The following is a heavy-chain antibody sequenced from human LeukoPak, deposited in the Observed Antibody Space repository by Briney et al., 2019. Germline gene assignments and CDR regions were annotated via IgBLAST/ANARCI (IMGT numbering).Heavy chain of an antibody. CDR2: IYYSGST. V-gene: IGHV4-59*08. CDR1: GGSISSYY. Sequence: SETLSLTCTVSGGSISSYYRSWIRQPPGKGLEWIGYIYYSGSTNYNPSLKSRVTISVDTSKNQFSLKLSSVTAADTAVYYCARRSVGVSDYFDYWGQGTLVTVSS. J-gene: IGHJ4*02. D-gene: IGHD3-10*01. CDR3: ARRSVGVSDYFDY.